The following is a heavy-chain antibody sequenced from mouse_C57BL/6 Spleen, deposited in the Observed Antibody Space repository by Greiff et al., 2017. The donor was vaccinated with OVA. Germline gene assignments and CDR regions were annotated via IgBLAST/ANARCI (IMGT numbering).Heavy chain of an antibody. V-gene: IGHV5-17*01. CDR1: GFTFSDYG. CDR2: ISSGSSTI. D-gene: IGHD2-4*01. CDR3: ARGDYDGMDY. J-gene: IGHJ4*01. Sequence: EVNLVESGGGLVKPGGSLKLSCAASGFTFSDYGMHWVRQAPEKGLEWVAYISSGSSTIYYADTVKGRFTISRDNAKNTLFLQMTSLRSEDTAMYYCARGDYDGMDYWGQGTSVTVSS.